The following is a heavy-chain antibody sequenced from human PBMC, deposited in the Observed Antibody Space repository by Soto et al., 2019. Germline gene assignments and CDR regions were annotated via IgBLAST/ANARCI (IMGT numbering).Heavy chain of an antibody. V-gene: IGHV1-18*01. J-gene: IGHJ3*02. CDR2: ISAYNGNT. CDR3: AREDCSSTRCYAFDI. D-gene: IGHD2-2*01. Sequence: VSVKVSCKASGYTFTSYGISWVRQAPGQGLEWMGWISAYNGNTNYAQKLQGRVTMTTDTSTSTAYMELRSLRSDDTAVYYCAREDCSSTRCYAFDIWGQGTMVTVSS. CDR1: GYTFTSYG.